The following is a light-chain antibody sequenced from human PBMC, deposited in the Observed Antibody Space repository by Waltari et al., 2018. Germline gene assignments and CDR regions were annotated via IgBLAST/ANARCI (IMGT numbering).Light chain of an antibody. J-gene: IGLJ2*01. Sequence: QSALTQPRSVSGSPGQSVTFSCTGTSNDVGGYNHVSWYQPSPGQAPKLTIYDVFNRPRGVPGRCSGSKSGNSASLAISGLQADDEADYYCCSYAGSYTVLFGGGTKLTVL. V-gene: IGLV2-11*01. CDR1: SNDVGGYNH. CDR2: DVF. CDR3: CSYAGSYTVL.